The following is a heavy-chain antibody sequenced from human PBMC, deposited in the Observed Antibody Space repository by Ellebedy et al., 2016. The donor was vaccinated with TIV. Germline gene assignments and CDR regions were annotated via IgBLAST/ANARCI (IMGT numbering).Heavy chain of an antibody. Sequence: GESLKISCAASGFTFSNYAMHWVRQAPGKGVEWVAVFWYDGSNEFYADSVKGRFTISRENSKNMVYLQMSSLRPEDTAVYYCGRDANAYKLLTGHDYWGQGTLVTVSS. CDR2: FWYDGSNE. J-gene: IGHJ4*02. V-gene: IGHV3-33*01. D-gene: IGHD3-9*01. CDR1: GFTFSNYA. CDR3: GRDANAYKLLTGHDY.